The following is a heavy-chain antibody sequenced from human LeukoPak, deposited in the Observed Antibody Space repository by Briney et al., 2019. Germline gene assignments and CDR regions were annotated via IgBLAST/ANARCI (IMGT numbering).Heavy chain of an antibody. Sequence: PGGSLRLSCAASGFTFSSYAMSWVRQAPGKGLEWVAVIYSGGSTYYADSVEGRFTISRDNSKNTLYLQMNSLRAEDTAVYYCAGPSSSSGDYYYYMDVWGKGTTVTVSS. CDR2: IYSGGST. CDR1: GFTFSSYA. CDR3: AGPSSSSGDYYYYMDV. D-gene: IGHD6-6*01. J-gene: IGHJ6*03. V-gene: IGHV3-66*02.